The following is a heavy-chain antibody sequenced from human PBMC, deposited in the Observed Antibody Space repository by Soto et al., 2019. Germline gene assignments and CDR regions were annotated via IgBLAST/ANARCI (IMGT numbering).Heavy chain of an antibody. CDR2: INHSGST. CDR3: ARGGYGSGSYLPFDY. CDR1: GGSFSGYY. J-gene: IGHJ4*02. V-gene: IGHV4-34*01. Sequence: LSLTCAVYGGSFSGYYWSWIRQPPGKGLEWIGEINHSGSTNYNPSLKSRVTISVDTSKNQFSLKLSSVTAADTAVYYCARGGYGSGSYLPFDYWGQGTLVTVSS. D-gene: IGHD3-10*01.